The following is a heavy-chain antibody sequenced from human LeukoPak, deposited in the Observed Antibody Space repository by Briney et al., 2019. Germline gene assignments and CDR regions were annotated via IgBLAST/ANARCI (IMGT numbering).Heavy chain of an antibody. V-gene: IGHV4-59*08. J-gene: IGHJ4*02. CDR2: IYYSGNT. CDR1: GGSISSFW. Sequence: SETLSLTCSVSGGSISSFWWSWNRQPPGKGLEWIGSIYYSGNTNYNPSLKSRVTISVDTSKNQFSLKLTSVTAADTAVYYCARQKSQLMSGFDYWGQGTLVTVSS. CDR3: ARQKSQLMSGFDY. D-gene: IGHD2-2*01.